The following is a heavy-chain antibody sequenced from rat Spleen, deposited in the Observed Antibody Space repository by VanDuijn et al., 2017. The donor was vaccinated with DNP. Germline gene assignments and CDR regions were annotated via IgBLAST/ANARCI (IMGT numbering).Heavy chain of an antibody. CDR3: ATYVQRVITTRMVAY. V-gene: IGHV5S10*01. J-gene: IGHJ3*01. CDR2: IIFDGRTT. Sequence: EVKLVESGGGLVQPGRSLKLSCAASGFNFNDYWMGWVRQAPGKGLEWVATIIFDGRTTYYGDSVKGRFTVSRDNEASALYLQMDSLRSEDTATYYWATYVQRVITTRMVAYCGQGTLVTVSS. CDR1: GFNFNDYW. D-gene: IGHD1-4*01.